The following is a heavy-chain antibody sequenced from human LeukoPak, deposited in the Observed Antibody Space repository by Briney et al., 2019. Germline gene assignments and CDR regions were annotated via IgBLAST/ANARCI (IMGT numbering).Heavy chain of an antibody. CDR3: ARGRGVTMVRGLKTNWFDP. J-gene: IGHJ5*02. CDR2: ISYDGSNK. V-gene: IGHV3-30*04. D-gene: IGHD3-10*01. CDR1: GFTFSSYA. Sequence: QSGRSLRLSCAASGFTFSSYAMHWVRQAPGKGLEWVEVISYDGSNKYYADSVKGRFTISRDNSKNTLYLQMNSLRAEDTAVYYCARGRGVTMVRGLKTNWFDPWGQGTLVTVSS.